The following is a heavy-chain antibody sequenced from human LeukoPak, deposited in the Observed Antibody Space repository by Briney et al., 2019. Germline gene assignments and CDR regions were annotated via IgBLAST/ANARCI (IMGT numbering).Heavy chain of an antibody. V-gene: IGHV3-11*01. Sequence: LSLTCAVYGGSFSGYYMSWIRQAPGKGLEWVSYISSSGSTIYYADSVKGRFTISRDNAKNSLYLQMNSLRAEDTAVYYCARDVVWFGAGAYYYYGMDVWGQGTTVTVSS. CDR1: GGSFSGYY. CDR3: ARDVVWFGAGAYYYYGMDV. CDR2: ISSSGSTI. J-gene: IGHJ6*02. D-gene: IGHD3-10*01.